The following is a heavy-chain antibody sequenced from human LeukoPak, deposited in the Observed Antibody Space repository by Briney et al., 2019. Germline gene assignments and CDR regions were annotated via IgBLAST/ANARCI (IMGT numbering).Heavy chain of an antibody. J-gene: IGHJ3*02. CDR1: GFTFSSYT. D-gene: IGHD2-15*01. CDR3: AREDSSGISAFDI. Sequence: GGSLRLSCAASGFTFSSYTFHWVRQAPGRGLEWVAVLLFDENSQHYAHSVKGRFTISRDKSRNTLYLQMSGRRAEDTAVYFCAREDSSGISAFDIWGQGTMVTVSS. CDR2: LLFDENSQ. V-gene: IGHV3-30*04.